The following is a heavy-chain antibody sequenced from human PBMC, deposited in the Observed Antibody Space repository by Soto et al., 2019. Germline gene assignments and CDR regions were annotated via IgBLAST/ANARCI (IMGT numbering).Heavy chain of an antibody. D-gene: IGHD2-15*01. J-gene: IGHJ6*04. CDR3: ARDHNFGFILYAMDV. CDR1: GYAFTSYS. V-gene: IGHV1-46*01. Sequence: ASVKVSCKASGYAFTSYSMHWVRQAPGQGLEWMGIINPSSGRTSYAQNFQGRVTMTSDTSTSIVYMEMSSLKSEDTAVYYCARDHNFGFILYAMDVRGKGTTVTVSS. CDR2: INPSSGRT.